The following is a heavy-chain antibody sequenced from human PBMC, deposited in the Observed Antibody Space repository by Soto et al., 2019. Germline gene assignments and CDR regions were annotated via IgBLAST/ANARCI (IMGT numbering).Heavy chain of an antibody. CDR3: ERHVLWGNYPDHFDS. V-gene: IGHV4-39*01. J-gene: IGHJ4*02. CDR1: GGSIRSRNYY. CDR2: IYYSGCT. Sequence: SETLSLTCIVSGGSIRSRNYYWAWSRQPPGKVLEWIVSIYYSGCTFYNPSLKSRVTISLDTSNNQFSLELTSVTSSDTSVFSCERHVLWGNYPDHFDSWGPGILVTVSS. D-gene: IGHD3-16*01.